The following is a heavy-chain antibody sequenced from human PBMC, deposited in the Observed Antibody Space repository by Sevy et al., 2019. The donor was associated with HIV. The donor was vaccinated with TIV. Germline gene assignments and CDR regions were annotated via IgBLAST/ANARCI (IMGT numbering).Heavy chain of an antibody. J-gene: IGHJ6*02. CDR3: ARLSCSSTSCYTGYYYYYGMDV. CDR1: GYSFTDYW. CDR2: IYPGDSDT. Sequence: GESLRISCKGSGYSFTDYWIGWVRQKPGKGLEWMGIIYPGDSDTIYSPSFQGQVTISVDKSISTAYLQWSSLKTSDTAMYYCARLSCSSTSCYTGYYYYYGMDVWGQGTTVTVSS. V-gene: IGHV5-51*01. D-gene: IGHD2-2*02.